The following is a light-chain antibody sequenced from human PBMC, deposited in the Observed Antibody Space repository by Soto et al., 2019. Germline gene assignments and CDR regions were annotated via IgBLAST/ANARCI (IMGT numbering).Light chain of an antibody. J-gene: IGKJ1*01. CDR3: HQYGISPPRT. Sequence: EIVLTQSPGTLSLSTGERATLSCRASQSVSSSYLAWYQQKPGQAPRLLIYGTSSRATGIPDRFSGSGSGTDFTLTITRLEPEDFAVYYCHQYGISPPRTFGQGTMVDI. V-gene: IGKV3-20*01. CDR2: GTS. CDR1: QSVSSSY.